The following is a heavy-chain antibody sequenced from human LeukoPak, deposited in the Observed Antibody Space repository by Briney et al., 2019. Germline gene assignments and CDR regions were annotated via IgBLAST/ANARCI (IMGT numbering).Heavy chain of an antibody. D-gene: IGHD6-13*01. V-gene: IGHV3-74*01. J-gene: IGHJ4*02. Sequence: GECLRLSCAASGFTFSTYWMHWVRQAPGKGLVWVSQINTDGNSTTYADSVKGRFTVSRDNAKNTLYLQMNSLRAEDTAVYYCARELASGDWGQGTLVTVSS. CDR1: GFTFSTYW. CDR3: ARELASGD. CDR2: INTDGNST.